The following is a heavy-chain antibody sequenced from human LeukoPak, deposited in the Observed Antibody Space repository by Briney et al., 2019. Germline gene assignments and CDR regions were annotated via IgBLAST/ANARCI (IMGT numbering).Heavy chain of an antibody. J-gene: IGHJ3*02. Sequence: SETLSLTCTVSGGSFGTYYWSWIRQPAGKGLEWIGRIYTSGSTNYNPSLKSRVTMSVDTSKNQFSLKLSSVTAADTAVYYCARDCEGYCSSTSGTRGAFDIWGQGTMVTVSS. V-gene: IGHV4-4*07. CDR2: IYTSGST. CDR3: ARDCEGYCSSTSGTRGAFDI. D-gene: IGHD2-2*01. CDR1: GGSFGTYY.